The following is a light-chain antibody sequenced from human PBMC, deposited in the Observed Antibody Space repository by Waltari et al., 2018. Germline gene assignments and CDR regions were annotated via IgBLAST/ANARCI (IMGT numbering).Light chain of an antibody. J-gene: IGLJ3*02. CDR3: LLYYGAWV. CDR2: STN. V-gene: IGLV7-43*01. CDR1: TGAVTTHYY. Sequence: QTVVTQEPSLTVSPGGTVTLTCASSTGAVTTHYYPNWFQQKPGQAPRALIYSTNNKHAWTPARFSGALLGGKAALTLSGVQPEDEAEYYCLLYYGAWVFGGGTKLTVL.